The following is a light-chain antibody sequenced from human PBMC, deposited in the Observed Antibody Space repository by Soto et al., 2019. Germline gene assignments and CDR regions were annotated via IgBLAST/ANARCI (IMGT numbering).Light chain of an antibody. J-gene: IGLJ3*02. CDR1: SSNIGSNY. Sequence: QSVLTQPPSASATHGQRVTISCSESSSNIGSNYVYWHQHLPGRAPRPLIYKNDQRPSGVPDRFSGSKSGTSASLAISWLRPDDESDYHCVTWDDRLRAWVFGGGTQLTVL. V-gene: IGLV1-47*01. CDR2: KND. CDR3: VTWDDRLRAWV.